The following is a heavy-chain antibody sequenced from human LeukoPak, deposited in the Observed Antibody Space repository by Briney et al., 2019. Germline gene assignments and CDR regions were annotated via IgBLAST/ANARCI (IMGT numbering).Heavy chain of an antibody. Sequence: SETLSLTCTVSGGSISSSSYYWGWIRQPPGKGLEWIGSIYYSGSTYYNPSLKSRVTISVDTSKNQFSLKLSSVTAADTAVYYCAGPDTAVDWFDPWGQGTLVTVSS. CDR1: GGSISSSSYY. J-gene: IGHJ5*02. CDR3: AGPDTAVDWFDP. D-gene: IGHD6-13*01. V-gene: IGHV4-39*01. CDR2: IYYSGST.